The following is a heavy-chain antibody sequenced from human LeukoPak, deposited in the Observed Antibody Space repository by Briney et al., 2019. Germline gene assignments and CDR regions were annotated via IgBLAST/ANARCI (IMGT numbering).Heavy chain of an antibody. Sequence: SGPTLVNPTQTLTLTCTFSGFSLSTSGVGVGWIRKPPGKALEWLALIYWDDDKRYSPSLKSRLTITKDTSKNQVVLTMTNMDPVDTAPYYCAHKIHSGYLPDRPFDYWGQGTLVTVSS. CDR3: AHKIHSGYLPDRPFDY. CDR2: IYWDDDK. J-gene: IGHJ4*02. V-gene: IGHV2-5*02. D-gene: IGHD3-22*01. CDR1: GFSLSTSGVG.